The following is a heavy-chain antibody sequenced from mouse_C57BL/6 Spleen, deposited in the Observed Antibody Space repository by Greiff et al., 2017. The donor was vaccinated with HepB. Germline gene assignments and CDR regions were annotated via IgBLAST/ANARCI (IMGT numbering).Heavy chain of an antibody. CDR1: GYTFTSYT. Sequence: QVQLKQSGAELARPGASVKMSCKASGYTFTSYTMHWVKQRPGQGLEWIGYINPSSGYTKYNQKFKDKATLTADKSSSTAYMQLSSLTSEDSAVYYCARTGGDYYGSSYNFDYWGQGTTLTVSS. V-gene: IGHV1-4*01. CDR2: INPSSGYT. J-gene: IGHJ2*01. D-gene: IGHD1-1*01. CDR3: ARTGGDYYGSSYNFDY.